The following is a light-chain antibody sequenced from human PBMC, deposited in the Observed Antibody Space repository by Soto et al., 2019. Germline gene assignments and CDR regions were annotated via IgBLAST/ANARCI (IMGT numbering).Light chain of an antibody. Sequence: SVYGSHLWYIPITSTGTRSDVGGYNYVSWYQQHPGKAPKLMIYDVSNRPSGVSNRFSGSKSGNTASLTISGLHAEDEADYYCSSYTSSSTLVVFGTGTKVTV. CDR2: DVS. CDR1: RSDVGGYNY. V-gene: IGLV2-14*04. J-gene: IGLJ1*01. CDR3: SSYTSSSTLVV.